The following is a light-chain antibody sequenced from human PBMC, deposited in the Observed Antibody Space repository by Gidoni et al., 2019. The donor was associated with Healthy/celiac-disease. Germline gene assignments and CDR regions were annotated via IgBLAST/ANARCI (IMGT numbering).Light chain of an antibody. CDR3: SSYAGSNKRV. Sequence: QSALTPPPSPSRSPGQSVTISCTGTSSDVGGYNYVSWYQQHPGKAPKLMIYEVSKRPSGVPDRFSGSKSGNTASLTVSGLQAEDEADYYCSSYAGSNKRVFGGGTKLTVL. CDR1: SSDVGGYNY. J-gene: IGLJ3*02. CDR2: EVS. V-gene: IGLV2-8*01.